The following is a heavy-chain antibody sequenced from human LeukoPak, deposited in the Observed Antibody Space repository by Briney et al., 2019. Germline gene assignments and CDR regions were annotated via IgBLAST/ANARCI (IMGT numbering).Heavy chain of an antibody. Sequence: PSGTLSLTCAVSGGSIASSNWWSWVRQPPGKGLEWIGEIYHSGSTDYNPSLKSRVTISVDKSKNQFSLKLSSVTAADTAVYYCARGIPGNSGSYPLDPWGQGTLVTVSS. CDR3: ARGIPGNSGSYPLDP. CDR2: IYHSGST. CDR1: GGSIASSNW. V-gene: IGHV4-4*02. J-gene: IGHJ5*02. D-gene: IGHD1-26*01.